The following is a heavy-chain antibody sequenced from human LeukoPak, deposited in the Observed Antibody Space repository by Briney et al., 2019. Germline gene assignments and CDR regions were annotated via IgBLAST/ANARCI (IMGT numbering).Heavy chain of an antibody. CDR1: GYTFTGYY. J-gene: IGHJ5*02. Sequence: GASVTVSCKASGYTFTGYYMHWVRQAPGQGLEWMGWINPNSGGTNFAQKFQGRVTMTRDTSISTAYMELSSLTSDATAVYYCARDASGSAAPYNWFDPWGQGTLVTVSS. D-gene: IGHD3-10*01. CDR3: ARDASGSAAPYNWFDP. CDR2: INPNSGGT. V-gene: IGHV1-2*02.